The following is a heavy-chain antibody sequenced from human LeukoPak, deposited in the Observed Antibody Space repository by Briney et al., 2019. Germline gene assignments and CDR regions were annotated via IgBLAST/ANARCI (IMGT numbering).Heavy chain of an antibody. D-gene: IGHD3-10*01. Sequence: GGSLRLSCAASGFTFSNYAMSWVRQAPGKGLEWVSYISSSGSTIYYADSVKGRFTISRDNAKNSLYLQMNSLRAEDTAVYYCARDKGKANLYYYGMDVWGQGTTVTVSS. CDR1: GFTFSNYA. CDR2: ISSSGSTI. J-gene: IGHJ6*02. CDR3: ARDKGKANLYYYGMDV. V-gene: IGHV3-48*03.